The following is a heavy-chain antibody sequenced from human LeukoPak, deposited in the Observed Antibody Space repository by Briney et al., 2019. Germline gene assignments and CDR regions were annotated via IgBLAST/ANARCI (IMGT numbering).Heavy chain of an antibody. CDR1: GFTFSSYG. V-gene: IGHV3-30*02. Sequence: PGGSLRLSCAASGFTFSSYGMHWVRQAPGKGLEWVAFIRYDGSNKYYADSVKGRFTISRENSKNSLYMQMNSLRAEDTAVYFCASLFSVPGTFDYWGQGILVTVSS. CDR3: ASLFSVPGTFDY. J-gene: IGHJ4*02. D-gene: IGHD1-1*01. CDR2: IRYDGSNK.